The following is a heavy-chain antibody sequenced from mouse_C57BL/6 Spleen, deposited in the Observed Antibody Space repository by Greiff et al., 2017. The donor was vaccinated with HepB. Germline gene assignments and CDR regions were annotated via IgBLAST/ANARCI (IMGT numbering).Heavy chain of an antibody. J-gene: IGHJ4*01. CDR2: INPNYGTT. D-gene: IGHD1-1*01. Sequence: EVKLVESGPELVKPGASVKISCKASGYSFTDYNMNWVKQSNGKSLEWIGVINPNYGTTSYNQKFKGKATLTVDQSSSTAYMQLNSLTSEDSAVYYCARSGYGSSYGDMDYWGQGTSVTVSS. V-gene: IGHV1-39*01. CDR1: GYSFTDYN. CDR3: ARSGYGSSYGDMDY.